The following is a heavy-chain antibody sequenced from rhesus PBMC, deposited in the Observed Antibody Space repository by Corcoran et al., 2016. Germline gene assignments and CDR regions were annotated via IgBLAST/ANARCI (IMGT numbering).Heavy chain of an antibody. J-gene: IGHJ4*01. CDR1: GFTFSSHG. D-gene: IGHD2-39*02. CDR2: ITNAGDGT. V-gene: IGHV3S5*01. CDR3: STDPGGVCCTFDY. Sequence: EVQLVETGGGLVQPGGSLRLSCGASGFTFSSHGMSWVRQAPGKGLEWVAGITNAGDGTFYADSVKGRFTISRDNSKNTLSLQMNSLRAEDTAVYYCSTDPGGVCCTFDYWGQGVLVTVSS.